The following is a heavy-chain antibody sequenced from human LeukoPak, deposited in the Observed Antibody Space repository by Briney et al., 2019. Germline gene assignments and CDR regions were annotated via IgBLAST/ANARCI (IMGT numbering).Heavy chain of an antibody. J-gene: IGHJ4*02. D-gene: IGHD5-12*01. CDR1: GFIFSNYW. V-gene: IGHV3-7*01. CDR2: INQDGSEE. CDR3: VRDGGVSGYDLLDY. Sequence: GGSLRLSCAASGFIFSNYWMTWVRQAPGKGLEWLAHINQDGSEEHYMDSVKARFTISRDNAKNSLSLQMNSLRAEDTAVYYCVRDGGVSGYDLLDYWGQGTLVTVSS.